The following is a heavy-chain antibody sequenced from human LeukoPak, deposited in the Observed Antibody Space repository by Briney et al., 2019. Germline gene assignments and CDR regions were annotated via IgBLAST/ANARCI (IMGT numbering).Heavy chain of an antibody. CDR3: XXDSPVATM. D-gene: IGHD5-12*01. V-gene: IGHV3-23*01. CDR1: GFTFRNYG. Sequence: GGSLRLSCAASGFTFRNYGMSWVRQAPGKGLEWVSAITGSGDGTYYADSLKGRFTVSRDNSKNTLFLQMNSLRAEDKDVYYXXXDSPVATMWGQGTMVTVSS. J-gene: IGHJ3*02. CDR2: ITGSGDGT.